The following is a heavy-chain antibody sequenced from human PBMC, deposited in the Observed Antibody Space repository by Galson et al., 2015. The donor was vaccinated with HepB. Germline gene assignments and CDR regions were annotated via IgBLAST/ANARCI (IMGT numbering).Heavy chain of an antibody. CDR1: GFTFSRYT. Sequence: SLRLSCAASGFTFSRYTMSWVRQTPGMGLEWVSTIVGSGATTYYTDSVKGRFTISRDNFKNTLYLQMNSLRGDDTALYYCAKYLSGDAFDVWGQGTMVTVSS. CDR3: AKYLSGDAFDV. J-gene: IGHJ3*01. V-gene: IGHV3-23*01. CDR2: IVGSGATT.